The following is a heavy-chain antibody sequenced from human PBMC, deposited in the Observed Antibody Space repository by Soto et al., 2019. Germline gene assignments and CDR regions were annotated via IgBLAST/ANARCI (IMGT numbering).Heavy chain of an antibody. CDR3: AKGRSPGGGYYYYYGMEV. J-gene: IGHJ6*02. CDR2: ISGSGGST. Sequence: GGSLRLSCAASGFTFSSYAMSWVRQAPGKGLEWVSAISGSGGSTYYADSVKGRFTISRDNSKNTLYLQMNSLRAEDTAVYYCAKGRSPGGGYYYYYGMEVWGQGTTVTVSS. V-gene: IGHV3-23*01. CDR1: GFTFSSYA. D-gene: IGHD3-16*01.